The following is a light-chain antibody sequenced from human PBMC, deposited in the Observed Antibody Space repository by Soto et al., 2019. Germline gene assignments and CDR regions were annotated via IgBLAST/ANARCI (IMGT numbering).Light chain of an antibody. V-gene: IGKV1-5*03. CDR2: KAS. CDR1: QSISSW. J-gene: IGKJ2*01. CDR3: QQYNSYPNT. Sequence: DIQMTQSPSTLSASVGDRVTITCRASQSISSWLAWYQQKPGKAPKVLIYKASSLESGVPSRFSGSGSGTEFTPSISSLQPDDFATYYCQQYNSYPNTFGQGTKLEIK.